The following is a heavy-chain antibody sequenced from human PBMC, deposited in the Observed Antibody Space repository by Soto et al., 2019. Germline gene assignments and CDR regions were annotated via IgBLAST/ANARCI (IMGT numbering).Heavy chain of an antibody. Sequence: QVQLVESGGGVVQPGRSLRLSCTASGFTFSSYAMHWVRQAPGKGLEWVAVIWYDESKKYYADSVKGRFTISRDNSGNTLYHQMNSMKDEDSAVYYFARGQWKTTPMANVYWGRGNLVTVTS. CDR2: IWYDESKK. J-gene: IGHJ4*02. CDR1: GFTFSSYA. D-gene: IGHD2-15*01. V-gene: IGHV3-33*01. CDR3: ARGQWKTTPMANVY.